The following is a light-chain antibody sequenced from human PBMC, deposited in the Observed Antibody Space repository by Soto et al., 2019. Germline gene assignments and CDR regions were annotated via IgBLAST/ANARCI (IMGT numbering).Light chain of an antibody. Sequence: EIVLTQSPGTLSLSPVERATLSCRASQSVRSNFLAWYQQKPGQAPRLLIYDASNRATGIPARFSGSGSGTDFTLTISSLEPEDFAAYYCQQRSSSWTFGQGTKVDIK. CDR2: DAS. V-gene: IGKV3-11*01. CDR3: QQRSSSWT. J-gene: IGKJ1*01. CDR1: QSVRSNF.